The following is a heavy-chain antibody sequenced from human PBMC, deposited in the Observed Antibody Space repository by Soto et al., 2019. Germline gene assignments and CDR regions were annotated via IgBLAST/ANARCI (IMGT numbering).Heavy chain of an antibody. J-gene: IGHJ4*02. V-gene: IGHV3-33*01. Sequence: GGSLRLSCAASGFTFSSYGMHWVRQAPGKGLEWVAVIWYDGSNKYYADSVKGRFTISRDNSKNTLYLQMNSLRAEDTAVYYCARAHYGDSYFDNWGQETLVTLS. D-gene: IGHD4-17*01. CDR3: ARAHYGDSYFDN. CDR1: GFTFSSYG. CDR2: IWYDGSNK.